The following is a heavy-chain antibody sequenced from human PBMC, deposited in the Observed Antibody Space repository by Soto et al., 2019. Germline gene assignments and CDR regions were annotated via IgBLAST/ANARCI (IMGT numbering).Heavy chain of an antibody. D-gene: IGHD3-9*01. CDR3: AAVTTGYLYYYYGMDV. J-gene: IGHJ6*02. Sequence: GASVKVSCKASGFTFTSSAVQWVRQARGQRLEWIGWIVVGSGNTNYAQKFQERVTITRDMSTSTAYMELSSLRSEDTAVYYCAAVTTGYLYYYYGMDVWGQGTTVTVS. CDR2: IVVGSGNT. V-gene: IGHV1-58*01. CDR1: GFTFTSSA.